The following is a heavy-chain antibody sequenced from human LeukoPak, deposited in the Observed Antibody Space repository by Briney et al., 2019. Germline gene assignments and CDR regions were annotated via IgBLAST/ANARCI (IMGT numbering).Heavy chain of an antibody. CDR2: ITSSSSYT. V-gene: IGHV3-21*01. Sequence: GGSLRLSCAASGFSFSSYNMNWVRLAPGKGLEWVSSITSSSSYTFYADSVKGRFTISRDNAKNSLDLQMNSLRAEDTAVYYCARDPQLYSSGWPYYYYYYMDVWGKGTTVTVSS. CDR3: ARDPQLYSSGWPYYYYYYMDV. CDR1: GFSFSSYN. D-gene: IGHD6-19*01. J-gene: IGHJ6*03.